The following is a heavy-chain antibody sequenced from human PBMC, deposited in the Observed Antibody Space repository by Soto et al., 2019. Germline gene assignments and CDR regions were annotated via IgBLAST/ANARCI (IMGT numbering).Heavy chain of an antibody. CDR2: INHSGST. Sequence: SETLSLTCAVYGGSFSGYYWSWIRQPPGKGLEWIGEINHSGSTNYNPSLKSRVTISVDTSKNQFSLKLSSVTAADTAVYYRASLYYDILTGYPVFYGMDVWGQGTTVTVSS. CDR1: GGSFSGYY. V-gene: IGHV4-34*01. CDR3: ASLYYDILTGYPVFYGMDV. J-gene: IGHJ6*02. D-gene: IGHD3-9*01.